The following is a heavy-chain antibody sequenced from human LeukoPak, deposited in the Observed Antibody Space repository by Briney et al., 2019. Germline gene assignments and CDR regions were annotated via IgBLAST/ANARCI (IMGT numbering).Heavy chain of an antibody. CDR3: ARHGWHAWYFDL. CDR1: GGSISSGGYY. V-gene: IGHV4-31*03. Sequence: SQTLSLTCTVSGGSISSGGYYWSWIRQHPGKGLEWIGYIYYSGSTYYNPSLKSRVTISVDTSKNQFSLKLSSVTAADTAVYYCARHGWHAWYFDLWGRGTLVTVSS. D-gene: IGHD6-19*01. CDR2: IYYSGST. J-gene: IGHJ2*01.